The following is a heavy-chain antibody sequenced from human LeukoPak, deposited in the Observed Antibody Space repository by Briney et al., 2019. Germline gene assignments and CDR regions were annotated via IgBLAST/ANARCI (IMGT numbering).Heavy chain of an antibody. V-gene: IGHV3-11*01. Sequence: PGGSLRLSCAASGFTFSDYYMSWIRQAPGKGLEWVSYISSSGSTIYYADSVKGRFTISRDNAKNSLYLQMNSLRAEDTAVYYCARFNYDFWSGYYITRDYYYYMDVWGEGTTVTVSS. CDR2: ISSSGSTI. J-gene: IGHJ6*03. CDR3: ARFNYDFWSGYYITRDYYYYMDV. CDR1: GFTFSDYY. D-gene: IGHD3-3*01.